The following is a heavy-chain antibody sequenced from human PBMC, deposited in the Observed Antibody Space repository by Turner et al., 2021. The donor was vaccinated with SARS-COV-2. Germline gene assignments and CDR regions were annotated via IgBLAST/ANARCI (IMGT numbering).Heavy chain of an antibody. CDR1: GFTFSSYG. Sequence: QVQLVESGGGVVQPGRSLRLSCAASGFTFSSYGMHWVRQAPGKGLEWLAVIWYDGSNKYYAASVKGRFTISRDNSKNTLYLQMNSLRAEDTAVYYCARDPNAGYYYMDVWGKGTTVTVSS. V-gene: IGHV3-33*01. D-gene: IGHD2-8*01. CDR3: ARDPNAGYYYMDV. CDR2: IWYDGSNK. J-gene: IGHJ6*03.